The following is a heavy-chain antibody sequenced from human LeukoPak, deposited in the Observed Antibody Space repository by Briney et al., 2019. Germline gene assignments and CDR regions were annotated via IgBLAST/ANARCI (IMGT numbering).Heavy chain of an antibody. J-gene: IGHJ4*02. V-gene: IGHV3-53*01. CDR2: LYRDGIT. CDR3: ARGVEPLAANTLAY. Sequence: GGSLRLSCAASGFTVITNDMTWVRQAPGKGLEWVSVLYRDGITKYAASVQGRFTISRDNSKNTLYLEMNSLSPDDTAVYYCARGVEPLAANTLAYWGQGTLVTVSS. CDR1: GFTVITND. D-gene: IGHD1-14*01.